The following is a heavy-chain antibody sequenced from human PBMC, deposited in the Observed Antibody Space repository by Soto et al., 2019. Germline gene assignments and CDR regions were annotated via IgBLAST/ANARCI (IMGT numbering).Heavy chain of an antibody. CDR3: ARAETYGSGSYGWFDP. V-gene: IGHV4-59*01. J-gene: IGHJ5*02. Sequence: ETLSLTCTVSGGSISSYYWSWIRQPPGKGLEWIGYIYYSGSTNYNPSLKSRVTISVDTSKNQFSLKLSSVTAADTAVYYCARAETYGSGSYGWFDPWGQGTLVTVSS. CDR1: GGSISSYY. CDR2: IYYSGST. D-gene: IGHD3-10*01.